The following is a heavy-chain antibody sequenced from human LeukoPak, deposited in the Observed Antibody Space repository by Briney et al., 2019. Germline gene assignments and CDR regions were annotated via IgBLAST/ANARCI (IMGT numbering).Heavy chain of an antibody. Sequence: SETLSLTCTVSGGSISSSSYYWSWIRQPPGKGLEWIGDISHSGFTNYNPSLKSRVTISVDTSTNQFSLKLNSVTAADTAVYYCARAGGIAAAGPEYYFDYWGQGTLVTVSS. CDR2: ISHSGFT. D-gene: IGHD6-13*01. J-gene: IGHJ4*02. CDR3: ARAGGIAAAGPEYYFDY. CDR1: GGSISSSSYY. V-gene: IGHV4-39*07.